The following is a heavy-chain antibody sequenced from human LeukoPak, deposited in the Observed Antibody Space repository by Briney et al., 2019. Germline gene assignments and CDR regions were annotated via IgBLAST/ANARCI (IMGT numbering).Heavy chain of an antibody. V-gene: IGHV4-39*01. CDR1: GGSISSSSYY. Sequence: SETLSLTCTVSGGSISSSSYYWGWIRQPPGKGLEWIGSIYYSGSTYYNPSLKSRVTISVDTSKNQFSLKLSSVTAADTAVYYRARLGGYSGYVGLFDYWGQGTLVTVSS. CDR3: ARLGGYSGYVGLFDY. CDR2: IYYSGST. D-gene: IGHD5-12*01. J-gene: IGHJ4*02.